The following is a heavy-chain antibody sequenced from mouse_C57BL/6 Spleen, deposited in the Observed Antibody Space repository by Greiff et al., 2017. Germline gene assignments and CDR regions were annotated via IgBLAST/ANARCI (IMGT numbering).Heavy chain of an antibody. D-gene: IGHD1-1*01. V-gene: IGHV5-6*01. Sequence: EVQLVESGGDLVKPGGSLKLSCAASGFTFSSYGMSWVRQTPDKRLEWVATISSGGSYTYYPDSVQGRFTISRDNDKNTQYLQMSSLKSEDTAMYYGARPIHPHYSGSSYDCFDHWGQGTTLTVSS. CDR1: GFTFSSYG. CDR2: ISSGGSYT. CDR3: ARPIHPHYSGSSYDCFDH. J-gene: IGHJ2*01.